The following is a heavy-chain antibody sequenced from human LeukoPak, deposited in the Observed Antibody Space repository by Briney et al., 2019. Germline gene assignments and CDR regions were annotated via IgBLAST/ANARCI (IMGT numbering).Heavy chain of an antibody. V-gene: IGHV1-2*04. J-gene: IGHJ6*02. Sequence: VASVKVSCKASGYTFTGYYMHWVRQAPGQGLEWMGVINPNSGGTNYAQKVQGWVTMTRDTSISTAYMELSRLRSDDPAVYYCASGIAAAGHYYGMDVWGQGTRVPLSS. D-gene: IGHD6-13*01. CDR3: ASGIAAAGHYYGMDV. CDR1: GYTFTGYY. CDR2: INPNSGGT.